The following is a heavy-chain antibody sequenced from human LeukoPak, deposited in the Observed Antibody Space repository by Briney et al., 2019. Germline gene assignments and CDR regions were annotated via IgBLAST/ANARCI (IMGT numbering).Heavy chain of an antibody. CDR2: INHSGST. CDR1: GGSFSGYY. V-gene: IGHV4-34*01. Sequence: PSGTLSLTCAVYGGSFSGYYWSWIRQPPGKGLEWIGEINHSGSTNYNPSLKSRVTISVDASKNQFSLKLSSVTAADTAVYYCARRPVLEWLLTSHFDYWGQGTLVTVSS. J-gene: IGHJ4*02. D-gene: IGHD3-3*01. CDR3: ARRPVLEWLLTSHFDY.